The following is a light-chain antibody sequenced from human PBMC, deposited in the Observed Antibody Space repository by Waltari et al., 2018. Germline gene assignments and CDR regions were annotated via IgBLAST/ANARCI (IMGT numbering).Light chain of an antibody. V-gene: IGLV2-23*02. CDR1: NNDIGSYNL. J-gene: IGLJ2*01. Sequence: QSALTQPASVSGSPGQSITISCTGTNNDIGSYNLVSWYQQHPGKAPKVIIFEVNKRPRGVSIRFPCSKSGNTDSLSVSGLHPEDEADYYCCSYAGTPRVVFGGGTKLTVL. CDR2: EVN. CDR3: CSYAGTPRVV.